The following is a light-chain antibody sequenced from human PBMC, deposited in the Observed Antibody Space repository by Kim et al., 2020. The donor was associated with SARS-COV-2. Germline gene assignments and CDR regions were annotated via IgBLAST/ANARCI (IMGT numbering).Light chain of an antibody. CDR2: EDN. J-gene: IGLJ3*02. CDR3: QSYDSSANWV. CDR1: SGRIASNY. V-gene: IGLV6-57*01. Sequence: NFMLTQPHSVSESPGKTVTISCTRSSGRIASNYVQWYQQRPGSSPTTVIYEDNQRPSGVPDRFSGSIDRSSNSASLTISGLKTDDEADYYCQSYDSSANWVFGGGTQLTVL.